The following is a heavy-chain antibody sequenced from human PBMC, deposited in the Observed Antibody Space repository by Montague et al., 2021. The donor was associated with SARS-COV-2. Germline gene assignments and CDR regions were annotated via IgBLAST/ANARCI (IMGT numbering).Heavy chain of an antibody. V-gene: IGHV3-11*05. CDR3: ARERRVVATGSHYGMDV. CDR1: GFPFSDNY. Sequence: SRRLSCAASGFPFSDNYMSWIRQAPGKGLEWASYISSSSRDIKYADSVKGRFTISRDNVESSLYLQMNSLRGEDTAVYYCARERRVVATGSHYGMDVWGPGTTVIVSS. D-gene: IGHD5-12*01. J-gene: IGHJ6*02. CDR2: ISSSSRDI.